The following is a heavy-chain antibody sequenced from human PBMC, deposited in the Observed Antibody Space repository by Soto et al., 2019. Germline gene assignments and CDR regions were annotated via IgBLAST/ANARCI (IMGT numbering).Heavy chain of an antibody. Sequence: QVQLVQSGDEVKKPGASVKVSCKASGYTFTTYGISWVRQAPGQGLEWMGWISAYNGDTKYAQNVQDRVSMTPDTPTSTSYMELRSLSSDDTAVYYCAREGSWPYYYYGMDVWGQGTTVTVSS. V-gene: IGHV1-18*01. CDR1: GYTFTTYG. D-gene: IGHD6-13*01. J-gene: IGHJ6*02. CDR3: AREGSWPYYYYGMDV. CDR2: ISAYNGDT.